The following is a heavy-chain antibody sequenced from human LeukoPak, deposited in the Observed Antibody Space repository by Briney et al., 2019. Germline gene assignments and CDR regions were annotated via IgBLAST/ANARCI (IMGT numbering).Heavy chain of an antibody. Sequence: SDTLSLIHTLDCRSISSYYWSSIRQPPREGLEWLGYSYYGGSTTYNPPFKTHVPISVDTSKTQFTLKLTSVTPATPPVISFARGIAARFRWGEATLATVSS. V-gene: IGHV4-59*07. D-gene: IGHD6-6*01. CDR3: ARGIAARFR. CDR1: CRSISSYY. CDR2: SYYGGST. J-gene: IGHJ4*02.